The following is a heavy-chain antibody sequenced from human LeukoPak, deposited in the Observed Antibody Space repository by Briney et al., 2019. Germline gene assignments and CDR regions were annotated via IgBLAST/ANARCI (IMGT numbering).Heavy chain of an antibody. J-gene: IGHJ4*02. CDR3: ARVKDSSGPGADY. D-gene: IGHD3-22*01. CDR1: GGSISSGGYY. Sequence: SQTLSLTCTVSGGSISSGGYYWSWIRQHPGKGLEWIGYIYYSGSTYYNLSLKSRVTISVDTSKNQFSLKLSSVTAADTAVYYCARVKDSSGPGADYWGQGTLVTVSS. CDR2: IYYSGST. V-gene: IGHV4-31*03.